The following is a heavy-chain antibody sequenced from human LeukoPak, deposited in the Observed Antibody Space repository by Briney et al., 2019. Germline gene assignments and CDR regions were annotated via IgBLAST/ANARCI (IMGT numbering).Heavy chain of an antibody. D-gene: IGHD3-10*01. J-gene: IGHJ4*02. CDR1: GGSIRSGGDY. Sequence: SQTLSLTCTVSGGSIRSGGDYWSWIRQHPGKGLEWIGSIYYSGSTYYNPSLKSRVTISVDTSKNQFSLKLSSVTAADTAVYYCARQDYGSGSYIWYFFDYWGQGTLVTVSS. CDR2: IYYSGST. CDR3: ARQDYGSGSYIWYFFDY. V-gene: IGHV4-30-2*03.